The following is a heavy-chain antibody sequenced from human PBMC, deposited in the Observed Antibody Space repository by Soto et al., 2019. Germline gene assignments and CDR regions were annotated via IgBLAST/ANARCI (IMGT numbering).Heavy chain of an antibody. D-gene: IGHD2-15*01. J-gene: IGHJ4*02. CDR2: IHYSGVT. Sequence: SETLSLTCTVSGVSFSSYYCIWIRHPPGKGLEWIGYIHYSGVTSYNHSLKIRVTISVATSTTQFPLTLSPVTAADTAVYDCGRAAPRECSGGSCYSGRDFWGPGTRVNVSS. CDR3: GRAAPRECSGGSCYSGRDF. V-gene: IGHV4-59*12. CDR1: GVSFSSYY.